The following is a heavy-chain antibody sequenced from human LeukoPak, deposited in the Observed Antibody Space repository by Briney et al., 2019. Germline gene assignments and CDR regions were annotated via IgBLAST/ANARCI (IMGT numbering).Heavy chain of an antibody. V-gene: IGHV4-39*01. CDR2: IYFSGSA. CDR1: GGSVSSSSYY. J-gene: IGHJ5*02. D-gene: IGHD3-9*01. Sequence: SETLSLTCTVSGGSVSSSSYYWGWIRQPPGKGLEWIGTIYFSGSAYYNPSLKSRVTISVDTSKNQFSLRLGSVTAADTAVYYCARHVRMKLRSFDWLPAWFDPWGQGTQVTVSS. CDR3: ARHVRMKLRSFDWLPAWFDP.